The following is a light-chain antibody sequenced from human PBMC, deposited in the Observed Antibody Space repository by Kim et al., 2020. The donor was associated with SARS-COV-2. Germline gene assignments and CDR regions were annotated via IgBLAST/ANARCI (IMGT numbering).Light chain of an antibody. CDR3: QQYNTYSYT. V-gene: IGKV1-5*01. CDR1: QSFSTW. Sequence: SASVGDRVPITCRASQSFSTWLAWYQQKPGKAPKVLIYDASSLETGVPSRFSGSESGTEFTLTISSLQPDDFATYYCQQYNTYSYTFGQGTKLEI. J-gene: IGKJ2*01. CDR2: DAS.